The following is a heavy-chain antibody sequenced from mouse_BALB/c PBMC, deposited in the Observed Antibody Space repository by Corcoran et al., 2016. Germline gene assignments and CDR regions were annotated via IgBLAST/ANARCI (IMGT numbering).Heavy chain of an antibody. J-gene: IGHJ4*01. CDR1: GYSFTGYY. CDR2: ISCYNGAT. D-gene: IGHD1-1*01. Sequence: LVKTGASVKISCKASGYSFTGYYMHWVKQSHGKSLEWIGYISCYNGATSYNQKFKGKATFTVDTSSSTAYMQFNNLTSEDSAVYYCARGTTVRDYYAMDYWGQGTSVTVSS. CDR3: ARGTTVRDYYAMDY. V-gene: IGHV1S34*01.